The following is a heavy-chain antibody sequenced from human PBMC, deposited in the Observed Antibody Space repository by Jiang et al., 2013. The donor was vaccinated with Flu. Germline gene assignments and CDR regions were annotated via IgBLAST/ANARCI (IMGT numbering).Heavy chain of an antibody. D-gene: IGHD3-10*01. V-gene: IGHV7-4-1*02. CDR3: ARGNMDYSDGSGRFYPPLGY. CDR1: GYTFNTYR. Sequence: SVKVSCKASGYTFNTYRMNWVRQAPGQGLEWMGWINTKTGNPTFAQGFTGRFVFSLDTSLSTAYLQIRSLKAEDTAVYYCARGNMDYSDGSGRFYPPLGYWGQGTLVTVST. CDR2: INTKTGNP. J-gene: IGHJ4*02.